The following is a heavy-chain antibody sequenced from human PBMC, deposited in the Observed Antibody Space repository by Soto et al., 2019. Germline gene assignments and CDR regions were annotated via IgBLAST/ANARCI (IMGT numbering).Heavy chain of an antibody. V-gene: IGHV3-23*01. Sequence: GGSLRLSCAASGFTFSSYAMSWVRQAPGKGLEWVSAISGSGGSTYYADSVKGRFTISRDNSKNTLYLQMNSLRAEDTAVYYCAKSLIDSSGYYTFDYWGQGTLVTVSS. D-gene: IGHD3-22*01. CDR3: AKSLIDSSGYYTFDY. CDR2: ISGSGGST. CDR1: GFTFSSYA. J-gene: IGHJ4*02.